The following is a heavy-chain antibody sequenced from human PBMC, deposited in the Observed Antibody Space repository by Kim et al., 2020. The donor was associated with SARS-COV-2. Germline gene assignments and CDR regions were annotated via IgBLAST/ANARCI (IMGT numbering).Heavy chain of an antibody. CDR3: ARTAGSGSY. V-gene: IGHV3-21*01. CDR2: SSYI. Sequence: SSYIHYADSLKGRFTISRDNAENSLYLQMNSLRAEDTAVYYCARTAGSGSYWGQGTLVTVSS. D-gene: IGHD1-26*01. J-gene: IGHJ4*02.